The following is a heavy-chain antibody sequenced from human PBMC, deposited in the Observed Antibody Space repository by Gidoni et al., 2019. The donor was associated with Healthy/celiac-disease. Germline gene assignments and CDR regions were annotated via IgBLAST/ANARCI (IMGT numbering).Heavy chain of an antibody. D-gene: IGHD4-17*01. CDR1: GFTFSSYA. J-gene: IGHJ4*02. CDR3: AKFGAVTTLRGGDFDY. Sequence: EVQLLESGGGLVQPGGSLRLSCAASGFTFSSYAMSWVRQAPGPGLEWVSAISGSGGSTYYADSVKGRFTISRDNSKNTLYLQMNSLRAEDTAVYYCAKFGAVTTLRGGDFDYWGQGTLVTVSS. V-gene: IGHV3-23*01. CDR2: ISGSGGST.